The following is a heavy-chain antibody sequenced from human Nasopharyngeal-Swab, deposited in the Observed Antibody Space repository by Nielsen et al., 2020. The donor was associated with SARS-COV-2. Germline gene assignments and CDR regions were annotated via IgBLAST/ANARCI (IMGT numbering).Heavy chain of an antibody. V-gene: IGHV3-53*01. CDR2: IYSGGST. D-gene: IGHD6-13*01. CDR3: ARDSSSSWYEGYDAFDI. J-gene: IGHJ3*02. CDR1: GFTVSSNY. Sequence: GESLKISCAASGFTVSSNYMSWVRQAPGKGLEWVSVIYSGGSTYYADSVKGRFTISRDNSKNTLYLLMNSLRAEDTAVYYCARDSSSSWYEGYDAFDIWGQGTMVTVSS.